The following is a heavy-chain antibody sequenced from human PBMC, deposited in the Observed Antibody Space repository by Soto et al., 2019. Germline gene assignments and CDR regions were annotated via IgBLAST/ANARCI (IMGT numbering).Heavy chain of an antibody. CDR1: GCCISSGDYY. CDR2: IYYSGST. CDR3: ARWLGYGPHFDY. V-gene: IGHV4-30-4*01. Sequence: SETLSLTCTVSGCCISSGDYYWSWIRQPPGKGLEWIGYIYYSGSTYYKPSLKSRVTISVDTSKNQFSLKLSSVTAADTAVYYCARWLGYGPHFDYWGQGTLVTVSS. D-gene: IGHD5-12*01. J-gene: IGHJ4*02.